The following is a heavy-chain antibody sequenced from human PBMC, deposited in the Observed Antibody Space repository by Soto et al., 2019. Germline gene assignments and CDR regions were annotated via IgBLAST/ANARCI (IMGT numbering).Heavy chain of an antibody. Sequence: EVQLVQSGAEVKKPGESLKISCKGSGYSFTSYWIGWVRQMPGKGLEWMGIIYPGDPDTRYSPSFQGQVTISADKSISTAYLQWSSLKASDTAMYYCARGMDIVVVVAATWTHNSSYGGWFDPWGQGTLITVSS. V-gene: IGHV5-51*01. CDR2: IYPGDPDT. CDR1: GYSFTSYW. D-gene: IGHD2-15*01. CDR3: ARGMDIVVVVAATWTHNSSYGGWFDP. J-gene: IGHJ5*02.